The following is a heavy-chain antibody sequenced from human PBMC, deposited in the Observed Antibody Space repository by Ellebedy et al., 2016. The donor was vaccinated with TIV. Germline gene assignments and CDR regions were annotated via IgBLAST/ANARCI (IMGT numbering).Heavy chain of an antibody. CDR3: ARGVGDY. Sequence: MPSETLSLTCTVSDGSISNSDYYWVWIRQPPGKGLEWIGRIYYSGSTYYNPSLKSRVTISLDTSRGQFSLRLSSVTAADTAVYYCARGVGDYWGQGTLVTVSS. J-gene: IGHJ4*02. V-gene: IGHV4-39*07. CDR2: IYYSGST. CDR1: DGSISNSDYY.